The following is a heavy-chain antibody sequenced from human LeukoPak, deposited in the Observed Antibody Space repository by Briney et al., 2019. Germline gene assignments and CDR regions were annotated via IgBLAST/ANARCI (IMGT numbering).Heavy chain of an antibody. CDR2: INPNSGGT. Sequence: GASVKVSCKASGYTFTGYYMHWVRLAPGQGLEWMGWINPNSGGTNYAQKFQGRVTMTRDTSISTAYMELSRLRSDDTAVYYCARPDWYYYDSSGYFDYWGQGTLVTVSS. V-gene: IGHV1-2*02. J-gene: IGHJ4*02. CDR3: ARPDWYYYDSSGYFDY. CDR1: GYTFTGYY. D-gene: IGHD3-22*01.